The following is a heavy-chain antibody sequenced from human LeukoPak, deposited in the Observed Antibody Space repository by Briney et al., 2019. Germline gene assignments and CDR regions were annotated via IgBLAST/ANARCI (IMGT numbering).Heavy chain of an antibody. V-gene: IGHV3-23*01. CDR3: AKRKSWELSRAFDY. Sequence: GGSLRLSCAASGFTFSSYAMSWVRQAPGKGLEWVSLISGSGGSTYYADSVKGRFTISRDNSKNTLYLQMNSLRAEDTAVYYCAKRKSWELSRAFDYWGQGTLVTVSS. CDR2: ISGSGGST. CDR1: GFTFSSYA. D-gene: IGHD1-26*01. J-gene: IGHJ4*02.